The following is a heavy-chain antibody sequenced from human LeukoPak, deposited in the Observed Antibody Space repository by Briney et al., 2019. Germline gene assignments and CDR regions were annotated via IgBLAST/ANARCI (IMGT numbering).Heavy chain of an antibody. V-gene: IGHV4-4*02. J-gene: IGHJ4*02. CDR1: GGSVTSTNW. CDR2: VHLDGRT. CDR3: AREGGFYRPLDY. Sequence: SQTLSLTCAVSGGSVTSTNWWTWVRQPPGKGLEWIGEVHLDGRTNYNPSLTGRLTLSVDLYENHISLKLTSVTAADTAVYYCAREGGFYRPLDYLGQGTLVTVSS. D-gene: IGHD3-3*01.